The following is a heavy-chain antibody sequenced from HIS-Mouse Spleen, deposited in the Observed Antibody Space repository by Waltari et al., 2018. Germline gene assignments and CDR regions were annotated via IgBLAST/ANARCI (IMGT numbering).Heavy chain of an antibody. D-gene: IGHD1-26*01. Sequence: QVQLQQWGAGLLKPSETLSLTFAVYCGSFSGYYWSWIRQPPGKGLEWIGEINHSGSTNYNPSLKSRVTISVDTSKNQFSLKLSSVTAADTAVHYCARGALRGSYYWGEYFQHWGQGTLVTVSS. V-gene: IGHV4-34*01. J-gene: IGHJ1*01. CDR3: ARGALRGSYYWGEYFQH. CDR2: INHSGST. CDR1: CGSFSGYY.